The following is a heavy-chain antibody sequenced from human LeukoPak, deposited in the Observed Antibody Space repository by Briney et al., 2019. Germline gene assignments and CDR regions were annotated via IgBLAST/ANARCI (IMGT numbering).Heavy chain of an antibody. J-gene: IGHJ4*02. D-gene: IGHD2-15*01. CDR1: GFTLSSYW. CDR3: VRDPTRAECRSGSCYFDY. V-gene: IGHV3-7*03. Sequence: GGSLRLSCEASGFTLSSYWMSWVRQAPGKGLEWVANINEDGSEKYCVAPVKGRFTISRDNAKNSLFLQMNSLRGEDTAVYYCVRDPTRAECRSGSCYFDYWGQGTLVTASS. CDR2: INEDGSEK.